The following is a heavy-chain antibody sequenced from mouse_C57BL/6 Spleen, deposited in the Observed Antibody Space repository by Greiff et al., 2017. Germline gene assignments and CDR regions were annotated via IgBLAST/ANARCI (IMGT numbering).Heavy chain of an antibody. CDR3: ATNWDQYYFDY. CDR2: IYTRSGNT. Sequence: QVQLQQSGAELARPGASVKLSCKASGYTFTSYGISWVKQRTGQGLEWIGEIYTRSGNTYYNEKFKGKATLTADKSSSTAYMELRSLTSEDSAVYFCATNWDQYYFDYWGQGTTLTVSS. J-gene: IGHJ2*01. D-gene: IGHD4-1*01. V-gene: IGHV1-81*01. CDR1: GYTFTSYG.